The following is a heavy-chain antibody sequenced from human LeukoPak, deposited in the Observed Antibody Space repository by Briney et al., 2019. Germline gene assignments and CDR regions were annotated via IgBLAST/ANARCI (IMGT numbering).Heavy chain of an antibody. CDR1: GGSISSSSYY. J-gene: IGHJ4*02. V-gene: IGHV4-39*01. Sequence: PSETLSLTCTVSGGSISSSSYYWGWIRQPPGKGLEWIGSIYYSGSTYYNPSLKSRVTISVDTSKNQFSLKLSSVTAADTAVYYCARRGGRFLDLDYWGQGTLVTVSS. D-gene: IGHD3-3*01. CDR2: IYYSGST. CDR3: ARRGGRFLDLDY.